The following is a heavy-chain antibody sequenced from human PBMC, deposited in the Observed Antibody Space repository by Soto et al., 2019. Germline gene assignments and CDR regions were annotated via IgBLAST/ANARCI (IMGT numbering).Heavy chain of an antibody. J-gene: IGHJ6*02. D-gene: IGHD2-2*01. CDR1: GYTFTDYY. Sequence: ASVKVSCKASGYTFTDYYIHWVRQAPGQGLEWMGWINPNSGGTNYAQKFQGRVTMTRDTSISTAYMELSRLRSDDTAVYYCARVGEYKLLCGYYYYRMDVWGQGTTVTVSS. CDR2: INPNSGGT. CDR3: ARVGEYKLLCGYYYYRMDV. V-gene: IGHV1-2*02.